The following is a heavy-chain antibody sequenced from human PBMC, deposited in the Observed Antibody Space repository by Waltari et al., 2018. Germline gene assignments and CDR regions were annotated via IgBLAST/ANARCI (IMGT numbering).Heavy chain of an antibody. CDR3: AGGSSSGWYAF. CDR1: GDSISTSRYY. D-gene: IGHD6-19*01. V-gene: IGHV4-39*01. Sequence: QLQLQESGPGLVKPSETLSLSCRVSGDSISTSRYYWGWSLQPPGKGLAWVGGVFASGSTSYNPSLKSRGTMSIDTSKNQISLKLTSVTAADTAVFYCAGGSSSGWYAFWGQGILVTVPS. CDR2: VFASGST. J-gene: IGHJ5*01.